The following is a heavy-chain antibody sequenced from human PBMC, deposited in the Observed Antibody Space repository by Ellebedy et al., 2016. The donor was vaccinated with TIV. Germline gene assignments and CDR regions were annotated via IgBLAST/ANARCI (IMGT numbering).Heavy chain of an antibody. V-gene: IGHV1-24*01. Sequence: ASVKVSCKASGGTFSSYAISWVRQAPGKGLEWMGGFDPEDGETIYAQKFQGRVTMTEDTSTDTAYMELSSLRAEDTAVYYCAKGGEQWPQDYWGQGTLVTVSS. D-gene: IGHD6-19*01. J-gene: IGHJ4*02. CDR3: AKGGEQWPQDY. CDR1: GGTFSSYA. CDR2: FDPEDGET.